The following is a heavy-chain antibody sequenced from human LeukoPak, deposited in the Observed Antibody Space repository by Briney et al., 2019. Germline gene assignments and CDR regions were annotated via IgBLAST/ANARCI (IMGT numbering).Heavy chain of an antibody. Sequence: SVKVSCKASGGTFSSYAISWVRQAPGQGLEWMGRIIPILGIANYAQKFQGRVTITADKSTSTAYMELSSLRSEDTAVYYCARDRSSLEMWFDPWGQGTLVTVSP. V-gene: IGHV1-69*04. CDR2: IIPILGIA. J-gene: IGHJ5*02. D-gene: IGHD3-10*01. CDR3: ARDRSSLEMWFDP. CDR1: GGTFSSYA.